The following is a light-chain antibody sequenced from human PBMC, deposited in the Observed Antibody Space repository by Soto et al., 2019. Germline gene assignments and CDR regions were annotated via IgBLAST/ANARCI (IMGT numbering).Light chain of an antibody. CDR1: QGLSSY. CDR3: QQLNSYAPPIT. CDR2: AAS. V-gene: IGKV1-9*01. Sequence: IQLTQSPSSLSASVGDRVTITCRASQGLSSYLAWYQQKPGKAPKLLIYAASTLQRGVPSRFSGSGSGTDFTLNSSSLQPEDFATYYWQQLNSYAPPITFGQGTRLEIK. J-gene: IGKJ5*01.